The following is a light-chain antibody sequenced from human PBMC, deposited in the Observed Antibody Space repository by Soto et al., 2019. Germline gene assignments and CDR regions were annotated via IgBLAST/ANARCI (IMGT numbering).Light chain of an antibody. V-gene: IGLV1-47*02. CDR1: SSNIGSNY. Sequence: QSVLTQPPSASGTPGQRVTISCSGSSSNIGSNYVYWYQQLPGTAPKLLIYSNNQRPSVVPDRFSGSKSGTSASLAISGLRSEDEADYYCAAWDDSLSGYVFGTGTKLTV. J-gene: IGLJ1*01. CDR2: SNN. CDR3: AAWDDSLSGYV.